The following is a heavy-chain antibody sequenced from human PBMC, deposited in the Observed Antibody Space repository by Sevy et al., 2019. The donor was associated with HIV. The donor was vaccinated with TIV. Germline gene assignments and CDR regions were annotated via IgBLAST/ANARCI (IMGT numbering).Heavy chain of an antibody. CDR3: ARGEYSSSSGAFDI. Sequence: SETLSLTCTVSGGSVSSGSYYWGWIRQPPGKGLEWIGYIYYSGSTNYNPSLKSRVTISVDTSKNQFSLKLSSVTAADTAVYYCARGEYSSSSGAFDIWGQGTMVTVSS. CDR1: GGSVSSGSYY. V-gene: IGHV4-61*01. J-gene: IGHJ3*02. CDR2: IYYSGST. D-gene: IGHD6-6*01.